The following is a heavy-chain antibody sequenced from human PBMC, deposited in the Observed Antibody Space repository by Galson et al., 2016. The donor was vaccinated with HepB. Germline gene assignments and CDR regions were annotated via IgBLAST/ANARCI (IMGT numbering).Heavy chain of an antibody. CDR2: SGSGSPT. J-gene: IGHJ4*02. CDR1: GFTFSSYA. CDR3: AKSVLEYDILTGYYRRGADY. D-gene: IGHD3-9*01. Sequence: SLRLSCAASGFTFSSYAMSWVRQAPGKGLEWVSSSGSGSPTYYADSVKGRFTISRDNSKNTLFLQMHSLRADDTAVYYCAKSVLEYDILTGYYRRGADYWGQGTLVTVSS. V-gene: IGHV3-23*01.